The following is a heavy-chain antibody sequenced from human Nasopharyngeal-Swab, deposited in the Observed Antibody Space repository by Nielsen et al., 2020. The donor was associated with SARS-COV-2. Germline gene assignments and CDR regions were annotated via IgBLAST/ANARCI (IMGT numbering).Heavy chain of an antibody. J-gene: IGHJ4*02. CDR1: GDSISRNRYN. CDR2: VFYTDSA. V-gene: IGHV4-39*07. CDR3: VRDADFSGFDY. Sequence: SETLSLTCTVSGDSISRNRYNWGWVRQPPGKGLEWIGSVFYTDSAYYNPTFENRVTISVDMSKKNFSLNLSSVTAADTAVYYCVRDADFSGFDYWGRGILVTVSS. D-gene: IGHD3/OR15-3a*01.